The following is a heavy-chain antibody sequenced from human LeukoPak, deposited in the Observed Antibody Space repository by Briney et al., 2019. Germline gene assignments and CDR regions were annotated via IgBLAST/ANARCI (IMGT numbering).Heavy chain of an antibody. D-gene: IGHD2/OR15-2a*01. CDR3: ARHLRNSFFDY. CDR1: GGSLSNYY. CDR2: IYYSGST. Sequence: PSETLSLTCTVSGGSLSNYYWGWIRQPPGKGLEWIGYIYYSGSTSYYPSLESRVTISVDTSKTQFSLKLSSVTAADTAVYYCARHLRNSFFDYWGQGTLVTVSS. J-gene: IGHJ4*02. V-gene: IGHV4-59*08.